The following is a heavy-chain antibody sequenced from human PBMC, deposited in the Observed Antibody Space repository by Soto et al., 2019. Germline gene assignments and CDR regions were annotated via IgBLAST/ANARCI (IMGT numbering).Heavy chain of an antibody. D-gene: IGHD5-12*01. Sequence: TSEPLSLTCAVSVGSISSCGYAWSWILQPPVKGLEWIGYIYHSGSTYYNPSLKSRVTISVDRSKNQFSLKLSSVTAADTAVYYCARGATRGRWLQPGRLDYWGQGTLVTVSS. V-gene: IGHV4-30-2*01. CDR2: IYHSGST. CDR1: VGSISSCGYA. J-gene: IGHJ4*02. CDR3: ARGATRGRWLQPGRLDY.